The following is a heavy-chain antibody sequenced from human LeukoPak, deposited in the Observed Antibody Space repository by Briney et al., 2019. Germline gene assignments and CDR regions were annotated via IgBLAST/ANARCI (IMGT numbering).Heavy chain of an antibody. Sequence: GGSLRLSCAASGFTFSTYSMNWVRQAPGKGLEWVSSISSGSSYIYYSDSVKGRFTISRDNSKNTLYLQMNSLRAEDTAVYYCARDLYTTVTTRGMYYYYYGMDVWGQGTTVTVSS. CDR1: GFTFSTYS. J-gene: IGHJ6*02. CDR3: ARDLYTTVTTRGMYYYYYGMDV. V-gene: IGHV3-21*01. D-gene: IGHD4-17*01. CDR2: ISSGSSYI.